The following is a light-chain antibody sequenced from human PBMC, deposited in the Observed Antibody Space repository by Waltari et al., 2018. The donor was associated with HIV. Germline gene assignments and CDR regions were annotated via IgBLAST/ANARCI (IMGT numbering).Light chain of an antibody. CDR2: EDS. J-gene: IGLJ2*01. CDR3: SSYAGSNTDVV. CDR1: RSDVGGYNH. V-gene: IGLV2-8*01. Sequence: QSALPQPPSPSGSPGQSVTIPCTSTRSDVGGYNHVPAYQQHPGKAPKLMIYEDSKRPSGVPDRFSGSKSGNTASLTVSGLQAEDEADYYCSSYAGSNTDVVFGGGTKLTVL.